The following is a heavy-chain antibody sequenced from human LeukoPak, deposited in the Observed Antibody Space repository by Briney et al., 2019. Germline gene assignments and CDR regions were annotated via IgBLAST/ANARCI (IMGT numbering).Heavy chain of an antibody. Sequence: PGGSLRLSCAASGFTFSSYAMSWVRQAPGKGLEWVSAISGSGGSTYYADSVKGRFTISRDNSKNTLYLQMNSLRAEDTAVYYCAKVPYYYDSSGYYDAFDIWGQGTMVTVSS. CDR2: ISGSGGST. J-gene: IGHJ3*02. V-gene: IGHV3-23*01. CDR3: AKVPYYYDSSGYYDAFDI. D-gene: IGHD3-22*01. CDR1: GFTFSSYA.